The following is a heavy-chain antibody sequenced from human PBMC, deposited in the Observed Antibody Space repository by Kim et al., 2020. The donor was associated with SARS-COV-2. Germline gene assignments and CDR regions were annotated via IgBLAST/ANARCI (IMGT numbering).Heavy chain of an antibody. CDR1: GFTFDDYA. CDR2: ISGDGGST. Sequence: GGSLRLSCAASGFTFDDYAMHWVRQAPGKGLEWVSLISGDGGSTYYADSVKGRFTISRDNSKNSLYLQMNSLRTEDTALYYCAKDRSSSWADGGFDYWGQGTLVTVSS. J-gene: IGHJ4*02. CDR3: AKDRSSSWADGGFDY. V-gene: IGHV3-43*02. D-gene: IGHD6-13*01.